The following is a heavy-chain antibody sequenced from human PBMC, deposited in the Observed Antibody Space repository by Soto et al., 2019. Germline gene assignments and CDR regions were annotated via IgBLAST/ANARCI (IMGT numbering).Heavy chain of an antibody. J-gene: IGHJ6*02. CDR3: LRGVDV. V-gene: IGHV3-74*01. CDR1: GFTFSSYW. CDR2: INGDGSST. Sequence: GGSLRLSCAASGFTFSSYWMHWVRQAPGKGLVWVSRINGDGSSTSYADSVKGRFTISRDNAKNTLYLQMNSLRAEDTAVYFCLRGVDVWGQGTTVTVYS.